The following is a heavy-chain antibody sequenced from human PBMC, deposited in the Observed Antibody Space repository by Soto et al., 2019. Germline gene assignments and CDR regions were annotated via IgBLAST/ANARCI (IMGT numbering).Heavy chain of an antibody. CDR1: GDTFSSYA. D-gene: IGHD3-22*01. J-gene: IGHJ4*02. Sequence: ASVKVSCKSSGDTFSSYAISWVRQAPGQGLEWMGGIIPMLGTPSYAQKFQDRVTITADKFTSTAYMELSGLRSEDTAVYYCAKEKSRYDRSGYYRPDYWGQGTLVTGS. CDR2: IIPMLGTP. CDR3: AKEKSRYDRSGYYRPDY. V-gene: IGHV1-69*10.